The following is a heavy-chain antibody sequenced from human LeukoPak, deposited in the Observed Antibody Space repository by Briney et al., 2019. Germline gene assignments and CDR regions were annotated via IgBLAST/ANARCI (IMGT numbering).Heavy chain of an antibody. CDR3: ASEGQYYDFWSGYSTAYYFDY. Sequence: GGSLRLSCAASGFTFSSYGMHWVRQAPGKGLEWVAVISYDGSNKYYADSVKGRFTISRDNSKNTLYLQMNSLRAEDTAVYYCASEGQYYDFWSGYSTAYYFDYWGQGTLVTVSS. J-gene: IGHJ4*02. V-gene: IGHV3-30*03. D-gene: IGHD3-3*01. CDR1: GFTFSSYG. CDR2: ISYDGSNK.